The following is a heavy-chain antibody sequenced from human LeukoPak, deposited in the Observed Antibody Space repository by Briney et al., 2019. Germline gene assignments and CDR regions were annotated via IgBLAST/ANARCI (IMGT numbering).Heavy chain of an antibody. V-gene: IGHV3-33*01. CDR1: GFTFSNYG. CDR2: IWSDGSNK. Sequence: GGSLRLSCAASGFTFSNYGMHWVRQAPGKGPEWVAVIWSDGSNKHYADSARGRFTISRDNSKNTLYLQMNSLRAEDTAVYYCARGPERTGVGTRYYYDMDVWGQGTTVTVSS. D-gene: IGHD2-8*01. CDR3: ARGPERTGVGTRYYYDMDV. J-gene: IGHJ6*02.